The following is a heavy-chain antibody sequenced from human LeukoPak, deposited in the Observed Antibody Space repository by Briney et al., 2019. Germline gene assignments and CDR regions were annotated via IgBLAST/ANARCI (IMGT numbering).Heavy chain of an antibody. J-gene: IGHJ2*01. CDR1: GFIFSDYY. CDR2: VSSRSSGSTK. D-gene: IGHD3-10*01. Sequence: GGSLRLSCAATGFIFSDYYMSWIRQAPGKGLEWISYVSSRSSGSTKYYADSVKGRFSISRDNAKNSLYLQMNSLRVEDTAVYYCARIPAWLGAFGYFDLWGCGTLLTVSS. V-gene: IGHV3-11*01. CDR3: ARIPAWLGAFGYFDL.